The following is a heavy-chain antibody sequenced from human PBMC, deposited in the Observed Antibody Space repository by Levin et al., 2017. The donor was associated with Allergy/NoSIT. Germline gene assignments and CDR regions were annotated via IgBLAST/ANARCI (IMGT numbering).Heavy chain of an antibody. D-gene: IGHD3-10*01. Sequence: GESLKISCAASGFTFNNYAMSWVRQAPGKGLEWVSAITNSGVGTYYADSVKGRFTISRDNSKNTMYLQMNSLRPEDTAVYFCAKDGIRGSDQAYWFDGRGVGALVAATS. J-gene: IGHJ5*02. CDR3: AKDGIRGSDQAYWFDG. V-gene: IGHV3-23*01. CDR2: ITNSGVGT. CDR1: GFTFNNYA.